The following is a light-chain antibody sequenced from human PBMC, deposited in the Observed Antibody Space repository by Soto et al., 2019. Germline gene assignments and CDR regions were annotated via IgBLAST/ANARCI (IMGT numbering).Light chain of an antibody. CDR3: QTWGTGIQV. J-gene: IGLJ2*01. V-gene: IGLV4-69*01. CDR1: SGHSNYA. CDR2: LNSDGSH. Sequence: QLVLTQSPSASASLGASVKLTCTLSSGHSNYAIAWHQQRPEKGPRYLMKLNSDGSHSKGDGIPDRFSGAISGAERYLTISCLQSEDEADYYCQTWGTGIQVFGGGTKLTVL.